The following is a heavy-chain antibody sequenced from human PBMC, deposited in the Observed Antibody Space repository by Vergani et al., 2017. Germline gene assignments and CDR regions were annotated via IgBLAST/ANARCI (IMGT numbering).Heavy chain of an antibody. D-gene: IGHD3-10*01. CDR3: AKEYLAWGMDV. J-gene: IGHJ6*02. CDR2: ISYDGSNK. CDR1: GFTFSSYG. V-gene: IGHV3-30*18. Sequence: QVQLVESGGGVVQPGRSLRLSCAASGFTFSSYGMHWVRQAPGKGLEWVAVISYDGSNKYYADSVKGRFTISRDSSKNTLYLQMNSLRAEDTAVYYCAKEYLAWGMDVWGQGTTVTVSS.